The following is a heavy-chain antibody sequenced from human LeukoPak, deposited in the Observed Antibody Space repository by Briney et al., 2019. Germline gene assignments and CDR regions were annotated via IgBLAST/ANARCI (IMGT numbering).Heavy chain of an antibody. CDR3: AKGAGARTYYYYYMDV. V-gene: IGHV3-23*01. Sequence: GGSLRLSCVASGFSFGSYGMSWVRQAPGKGLEWVSAVSGSGGSTYYADSVKGRFTISRDNSKNTLYLQMNSLRAEDTAVYYCAKGAGARTYYYYYMDVWGKGTTVTISS. J-gene: IGHJ6*03. CDR1: GFSFGSYG. D-gene: IGHD1-26*01. CDR2: VSGSGGST.